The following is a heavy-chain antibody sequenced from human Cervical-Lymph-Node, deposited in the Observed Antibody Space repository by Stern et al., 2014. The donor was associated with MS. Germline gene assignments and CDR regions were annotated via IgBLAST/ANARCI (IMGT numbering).Heavy chain of an antibody. CDR2: IGFDGSNK. CDR3: ARERAYNRSTFDY. CDR1: GFTFSTYG. J-gene: IGHJ4*02. V-gene: IGHV3-33*01. Sequence: VQLVDPGGGVAQPGGPLSLSCAAPGFTFSTYGMHWVPQAPVKGLGWVAVIGFDGSNKYYGDAVKGRFPISRDNSKNTLSLEMNSLRVEDTAVYYCARERAYNRSTFDYWGRGTPVTVSS. D-gene: IGHD1-14*01.